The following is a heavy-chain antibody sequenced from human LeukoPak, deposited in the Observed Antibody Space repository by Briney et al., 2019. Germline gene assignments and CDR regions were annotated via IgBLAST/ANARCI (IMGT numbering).Heavy chain of an antibody. CDR3: ARIRGYDFWSGYWVSDYYYMDV. D-gene: IGHD3-3*01. CDR1: GGSFSGYY. V-gene: IGHV4-34*01. J-gene: IGHJ6*03. Sequence: SETLSLTCAVYGGSFSGYYWSWIRQPPGKGLEWIGEINHSGNTNYNPSLKSRVTISVDTSKNQFSLKLSSVTAADTAVYYCARIRGYDFWSGYWVSDYYYMDVWGKGTTVTVSS. CDR2: INHSGNT.